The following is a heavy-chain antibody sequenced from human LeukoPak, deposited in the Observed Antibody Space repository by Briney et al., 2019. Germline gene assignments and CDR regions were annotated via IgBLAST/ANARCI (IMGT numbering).Heavy chain of an antibody. D-gene: IGHD3-9*01. Sequence: ASVKVSCKASGYTFTSYGISWVRQAPGQGLEWMGWISAYNGNTNYAQKLQGRVTMTTDTSTSTAYMELRSLRSDDTAVYYCARARDHNYDILTGPLGYYYGMDVWGQGTTVTVSS. CDR1: GYTFTSYG. V-gene: IGHV1-18*01. CDR3: ARARDHNYDILTGPLGYYYGMDV. J-gene: IGHJ6*02. CDR2: ISAYNGNT.